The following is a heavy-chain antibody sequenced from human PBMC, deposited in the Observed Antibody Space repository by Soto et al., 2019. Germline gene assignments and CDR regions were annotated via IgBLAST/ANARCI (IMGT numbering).Heavy chain of an antibody. CDR3: VPQLVVYYGMDV. CDR1: GFTFSSYA. J-gene: IGHJ6*02. V-gene: IGHV3-64D*06. D-gene: IGHD6-6*01. Sequence: LRLSCSASGFTFSSYAMHWVRQAPGKGLEYVSAISSNGGSTYYADSVKGRFTISRDNSKNTLYLQMSSLRAEDTAVYYCVPQLVVYYGMDVWGQGTTVTVSS. CDR2: ISSNGGST.